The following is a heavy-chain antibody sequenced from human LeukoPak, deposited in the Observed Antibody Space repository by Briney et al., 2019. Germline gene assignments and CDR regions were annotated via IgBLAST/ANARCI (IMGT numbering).Heavy chain of an antibody. CDR2: ISGSGGST. D-gene: IGHD2-8*01. CDR3: AKDRYCTDGVCYEKYFDY. J-gene: IGHJ4*02. CDR1: GFTFSSYA. Sequence: GGSLRLSCAASGFTFSSYAMSWVRQAPGKGLGWVSAISGSGGSTYYADSVKGRFTISRDNSKSTLYLQMNSLRAEDTAVYYCAKDRYCTDGVCYEKYFDYWGQGTLVTVSS. V-gene: IGHV3-23*01.